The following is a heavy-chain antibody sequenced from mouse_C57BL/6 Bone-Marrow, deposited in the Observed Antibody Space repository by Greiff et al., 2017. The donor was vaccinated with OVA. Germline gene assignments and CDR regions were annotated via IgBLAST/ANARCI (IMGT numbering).Heavy chain of an antibody. Sequence: QVQLQQSGAELVKPGASVKISCKASGYAFSSYWMNWVKQRPGKGLEWIGQIYPGDGDTNYNGKFKGKATLTADKSSSTAYMQLSSLTSEDSAVYFCARLWLRRNFDYWGQGTTLTVSS. CDR3: ARLWLRRNFDY. J-gene: IGHJ2*01. D-gene: IGHD2-2*01. CDR1: GYAFSSYW. V-gene: IGHV1-80*01. CDR2: IYPGDGDT.